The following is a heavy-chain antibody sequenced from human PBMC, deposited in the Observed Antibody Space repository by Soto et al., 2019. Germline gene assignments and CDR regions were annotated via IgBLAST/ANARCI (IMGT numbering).Heavy chain of an antibody. D-gene: IGHD6-13*01. V-gene: IGHV1-18*01. CDR3: ARGKSAAGISDWFDP. J-gene: IGHJ5*02. Sequence: ASVKVSCKASGYTFTSYGISWVRQAPGQGLEWMGWISAYNGNTNYAQKLQGRVNMTTDTSTSTAYMELRSLRSDDTAVYYCARGKSAAGISDWFDPWGQGTLVTVSS. CDR2: ISAYNGNT. CDR1: GYTFTSYG.